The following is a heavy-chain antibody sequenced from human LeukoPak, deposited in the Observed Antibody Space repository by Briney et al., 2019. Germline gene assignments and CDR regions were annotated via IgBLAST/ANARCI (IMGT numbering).Heavy chain of an antibody. CDR2: IGYNGGDT. CDR1: GFTLSTYS. Sequence: GGSLRLSCAASGFTLSTYSMHWVRQAPGKGLEFVSAIGYNGGDTYYANSVKGRFTISRDISKNTLYLQMGSLRAEDMAVYYCARVGNYGSGFDIRGQGTMVTLSS. J-gene: IGHJ3*02. D-gene: IGHD1-7*01. CDR3: ARVGNYGSGFDI. V-gene: IGHV3-64*01.